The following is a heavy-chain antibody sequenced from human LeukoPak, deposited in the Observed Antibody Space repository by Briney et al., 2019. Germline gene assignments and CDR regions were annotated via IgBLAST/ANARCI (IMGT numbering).Heavy chain of an antibody. Sequence: SETLFLTCTVSGGSISSYYWSWIRRPPGKGLEWIGYIYYSGSTNYNPSLKSRVTISVDTSKNQFSLKLSSVTAADTAVYYCATDLTSVGAAHFDYWGQGTLVTVSS. CDR3: ATDLTSVGAAHFDY. J-gene: IGHJ4*02. D-gene: IGHD1-26*01. CDR1: GGSISSYY. CDR2: IYYSGST. V-gene: IGHV4-59*01.